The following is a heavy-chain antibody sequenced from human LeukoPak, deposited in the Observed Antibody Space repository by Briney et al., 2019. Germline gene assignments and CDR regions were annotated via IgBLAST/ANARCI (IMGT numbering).Heavy chain of an antibody. J-gene: IGHJ4*02. V-gene: IGHV4-4*02. CDR1: GFTFSSYE. D-gene: IGHD2-8*01. CDR3: SRENGAFSPFGY. Sequence: GSLRLSCAASGFTFSSYEMIWVRQPPGQGLEWIGEISLTGLTHYNPSLESRVTVSLDKSKNQLSLNLTSVTAADTAVYYCSRENGAFSPFGYWGQGILVTVLS. CDR2: ISLTGLT.